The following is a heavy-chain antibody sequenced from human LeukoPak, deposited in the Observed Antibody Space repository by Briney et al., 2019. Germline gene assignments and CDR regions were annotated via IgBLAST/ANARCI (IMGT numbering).Heavy chain of an antibody. CDR3: TRAPPYGSGYFDS. J-gene: IGHJ4*02. V-gene: IGHV4-39*07. Sequence: SETLSLTCTVSGGSISSNSYYWGWIRQPPGKDLEWISSIYYDGTTYNNPSLESRVTISIDTSKNQFSLRLNSVTAADTAVYYCTRAPPYGSGYFDSWGQGTVVTVS. D-gene: IGHD3-10*01. CDR1: GGSISSNSYY. CDR2: IYYDGTT.